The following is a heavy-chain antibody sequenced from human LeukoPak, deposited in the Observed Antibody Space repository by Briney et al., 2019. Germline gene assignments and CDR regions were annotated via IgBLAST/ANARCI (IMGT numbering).Heavy chain of an antibody. Sequence: GGSLRLSCAASGFTFNNYAMSWVRQAPGQGLERVSVIRGSALSTSYAASVRGRFTISRDNSKNTLYLQMSSLRAEDTAVYYCAKDLEVAGRSYYHYNLDVWGQGTTVTVSS. CDR3: AKDLEVAGRSYYHYNLDV. J-gene: IGHJ6*02. CDR2: IRGSALST. D-gene: IGHD6-19*01. CDR1: GFTFNNYA. V-gene: IGHV3-23*01.